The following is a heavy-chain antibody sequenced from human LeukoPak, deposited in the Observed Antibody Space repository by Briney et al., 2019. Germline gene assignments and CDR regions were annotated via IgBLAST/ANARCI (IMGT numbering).Heavy chain of an antibody. V-gene: IGHV1-69*05. CDR1: GGTFISYA. Sequence: SVKVSFKASGGTFISYANSWVRQAPGQGLEWMGGIIPIFGTANYAQKFQGRVTITTDESTSTAYMELSSLRSEDTAVYYCASAPPRYCSSTSCYKARAYYYMDVWGKGTTVTVSS. CDR2: IIPIFGTA. D-gene: IGHD2-2*02. J-gene: IGHJ6*03. CDR3: ASAPPRYCSSTSCYKARAYYYMDV.